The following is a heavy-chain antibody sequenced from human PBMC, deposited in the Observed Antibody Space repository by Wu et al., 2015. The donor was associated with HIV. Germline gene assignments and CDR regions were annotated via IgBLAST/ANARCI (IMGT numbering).Heavy chain of an antibody. CDR3: AREIEDPAIMVRAGFDP. J-gene: IGHJ5*02. CDR1: GGIFSNYD. D-gene: IGHD3-10*01. CDR2: TAPMFGTT. Sequence: QVQLVQSGAEVKKPGSSVKVSCKASGGIFSNYDINWVRQAPGQGLEWMGGTAPMFGTTNYAQKFQGGVTITSDVYTSTVYMELSSLRSEDTAIYYCAREIEDPAIMVRAGFDPWGQGTLVTVSS. V-gene: IGHV1-69*05.